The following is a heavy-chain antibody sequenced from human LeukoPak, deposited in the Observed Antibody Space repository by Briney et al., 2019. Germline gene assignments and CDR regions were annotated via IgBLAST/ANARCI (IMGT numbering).Heavy chain of an antibody. J-gene: IGHJ4*02. D-gene: IGHD1-26*01. Sequence: WGSLRLSCAASGVTFSSNTTSWVRQAPGQGLDLVSAISGSGGSTYYADSVKGRFTISRDNSKNTLYLQMNSLRAEDTAVYYCAKDLGSASYLDYWGQGTLVTVSS. CDR1: GVTFSSNT. CDR3: AKDLGSASYLDY. CDR2: ISGSGGST. V-gene: IGHV3-23*01.